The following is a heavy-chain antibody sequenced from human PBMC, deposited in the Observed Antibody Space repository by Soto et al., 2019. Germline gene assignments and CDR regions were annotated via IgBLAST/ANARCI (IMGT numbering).Heavy chain of an antibody. CDR3: ARLKDSSGYKDY. CDR2: IYPGDSDT. Sequence: GECLRISCKGSGYSFTIYLIGWVRQRPGKGLEWMGIIYPGDSDTRYSPSFQGQVTISADKSISTAYLQWSSLKASDTAMYYCARLKDSSGYKDYWGQGTLVTVSS. J-gene: IGHJ4*02. CDR1: GYSFTIYL. D-gene: IGHD3-22*01. V-gene: IGHV5-51*01.